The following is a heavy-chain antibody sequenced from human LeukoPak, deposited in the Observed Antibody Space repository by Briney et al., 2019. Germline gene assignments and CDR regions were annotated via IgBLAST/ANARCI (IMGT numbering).Heavy chain of an antibody. Sequence: ALVKVSCKVSGYTLTELSMHWVRQAPGKGLEWMGGFDPEDGETIYAQKFQGRVTMTEDTSTDTAYMELSSLRSEDTAVYYCATDARADSSSWHHWGQGTLVTVSS. CDR2: FDPEDGET. D-gene: IGHD6-13*01. CDR3: ATDARADSSSWHH. V-gene: IGHV1-24*01. J-gene: IGHJ4*02. CDR1: GYTLTELS.